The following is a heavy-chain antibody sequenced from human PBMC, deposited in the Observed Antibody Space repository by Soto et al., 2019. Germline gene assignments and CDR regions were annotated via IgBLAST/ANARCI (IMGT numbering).Heavy chain of an antibody. Sequence: QVHLVQSGAEVKKPGASVKVSCKASGYTFTSYGINWVRQAPGQGLEWMGWISAHNGNTDYAQKLQARVIVTRDTSPSTACMERRSLRSDDTAVYYCARGRYGDYWGQGAMVTVSS. D-gene: IGHD1-1*01. CDR1: GYTFTSYG. V-gene: IGHV1-18*01. CDR2: ISAHNGNT. CDR3: ARGRYGDY. J-gene: IGHJ4*02.